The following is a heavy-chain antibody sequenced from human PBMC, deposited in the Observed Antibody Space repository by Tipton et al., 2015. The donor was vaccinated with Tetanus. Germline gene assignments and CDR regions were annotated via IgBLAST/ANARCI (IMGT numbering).Heavy chain of an antibody. V-gene: IGHV4-30-4*01. Sequence: TLSLTCTVSGGSISSGDYYWSWIRQPPGKGLEWIGYIYYSGSTYYNPSLKSRVTISVDTSKNQFPLKLSSVTAADTAVYYCARVRIGFLEWLLEGAFDYWGQGTLVTVSS. J-gene: IGHJ4*02. CDR2: IYYSGST. CDR1: GGSISSGDYY. D-gene: IGHD3-3*01. CDR3: ARVRIGFLEWLLEGAFDY.